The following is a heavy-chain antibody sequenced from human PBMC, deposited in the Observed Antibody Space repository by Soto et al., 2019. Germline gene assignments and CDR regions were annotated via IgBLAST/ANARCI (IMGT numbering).Heavy chain of an antibody. CDR1: GFTFSSYA. Sequence: PGGSLSLSCAASGFTFSSYAMHWVRQAPGKGLEWVAVISYDGSNKYYADSVKGRFTISRDNSKNTLYLQMNSLRAEDTAVYYCARDRYYDSTSWFDPWGQGTLVTVSS. V-gene: IGHV3-30-3*01. CDR2: ISYDGSNK. D-gene: IGHD3-22*01. CDR3: ARDRYYDSTSWFDP. J-gene: IGHJ5*02.